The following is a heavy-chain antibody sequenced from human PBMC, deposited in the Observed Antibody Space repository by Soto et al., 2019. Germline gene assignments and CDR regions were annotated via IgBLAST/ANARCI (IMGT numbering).Heavy chain of an antibody. CDR1: GFTFSSYG. CDR3: AKDGKVYGGNYYYFDY. D-gene: IGHD4-17*01. V-gene: IGHV3-30*18. J-gene: IGHJ4*02. CDR2: ISYDGSNK. Sequence: QVQLVESGGGVVQPGRSLRLSCAASGFTFSSYGMHWVRQAPGKGLEWVAVISYDGSNKYYADSVKGRFTISRDNSKNTLYLQMNSLRAEDTAVYYCAKDGKVYGGNYYYFDYWGQGTLVTVSS.